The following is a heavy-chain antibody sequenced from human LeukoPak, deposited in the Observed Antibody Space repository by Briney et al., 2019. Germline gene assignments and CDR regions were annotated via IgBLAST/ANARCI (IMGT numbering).Heavy chain of an antibody. Sequence: ASVKVSCKPSGYTFTSYGISWVRQAPGQGLEWVGWIAAYQGKIAYAQKFQGRVTMTEDTSTDTAYMELSSLRSEDTAVYYCATKFKHYYDSSGYSRAFDYWGQGTLVTVSS. CDR2: IAAYQGKI. CDR1: GYTFTSYG. D-gene: IGHD3-22*01. CDR3: ATKFKHYYDSSGYSRAFDY. J-gene: IGHJ4*02. V-gene: IGHV1-18*01.